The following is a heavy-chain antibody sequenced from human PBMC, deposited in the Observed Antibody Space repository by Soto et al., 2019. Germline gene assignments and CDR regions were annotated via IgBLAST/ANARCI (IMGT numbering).Heavy chain of an antibody. D-gene: IGHD5-18*01. CDR1: GFTFSYYW. V-gene: IGHV3-74*01. CDR2: IHSDGSST. Sequence: EVQLVESGGGLVQPGGSLRLSCAASGFTFSYYWMHWVRQAPGQGLVWVSRIHSDGSSTTYADSVKGRFTISRDNAKNTLYLQMNGLRAEDTAVYYCARGYKGAFDMWGHGTMVSVSS. J-gene: IGHJ3*02. CDR3: ARGYKGAFDM.